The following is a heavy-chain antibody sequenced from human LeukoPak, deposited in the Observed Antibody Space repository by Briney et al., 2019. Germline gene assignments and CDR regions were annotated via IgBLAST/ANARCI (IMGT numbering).Heavy chain of an antibody. CDR1: GYTFTGYY. V-gene: IGHV1-2*02. Sequence: ASVKVSCKASGYTFTGYYMHWVRQAPGQGLEWMGWINPNSGGTNYAQKFQGRATMTRDTSISTAYMELSRLRSDDTAVYYCASSFCSGGSCYLGLSYWGQGTLVTVSS. J-gene: IGHJ4*02. CDR2: INPNSGGT. D-gene: IGHD2-15*01. CDR3: ASSFCSGGSCYLGLSY.